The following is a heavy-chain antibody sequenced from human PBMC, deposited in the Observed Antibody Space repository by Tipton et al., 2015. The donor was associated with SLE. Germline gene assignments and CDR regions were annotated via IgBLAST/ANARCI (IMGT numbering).Heavy chain of an antibody. CDR3: ARPEEDV. CDR2: MNPNNGNT. V-gene: IGHV1-18*01. CDR1: GYTFTSYD. Sequence: QSGAEVKKPGASVKVSCKASGYTFTSYDINWVRQATGQGLEWMGWMNPNNGNTNYAQKLQGRVTMTTDTSTSTAYMELRSLRSDDTAVYYCARPEEDVWGQGTTVTVSS. J-gene: IGHJ6*02. D-gene: IGHD1-14*01.